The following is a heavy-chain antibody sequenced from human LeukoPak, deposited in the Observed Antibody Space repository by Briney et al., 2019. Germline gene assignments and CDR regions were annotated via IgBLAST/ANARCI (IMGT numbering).Heavy chain of an antibody. CDR1: GFTFSGSA. J-gene: IGHJ4*02. CDR3: TRHLTIFGVVTNDY. Sequence: GGSLRLSCAASGFTFSGSAMHWVRQASGKGLEWVGRIRSKANSYATAYAASVKGRFTISRDDSKNTASLQMNSLKTEDTAVYYCTRHLTIFGVVTNDYWGQGTLVTVSS. CDR2: IRSKANSYAT. V-gene: IGHV3-73*01. D-gene: IGHD3-3*01.